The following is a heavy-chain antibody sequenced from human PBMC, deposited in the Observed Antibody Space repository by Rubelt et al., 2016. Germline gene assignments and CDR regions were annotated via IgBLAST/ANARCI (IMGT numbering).Heavy chain of an antibody. Sequence: QLVESGGGLVQPGRSLRLSCTASGFAFNDYDMHWVRQAPGKGLEWVSGIRWNSGSMAYADSVKGRFTISRDNARSSLHLQMNSLRAEDTALYYCVRDLSDSGRYHHFDYWGQGTLLTASS. CDR1: GFAFNDYD. V-gene: IGHV3-9*01. J-gene: IGHJ4*02. D-gene: IGHD1-26*01. CDR3: VRDLSDSGRYHHFDY. CDR2: IRWNSGSM.